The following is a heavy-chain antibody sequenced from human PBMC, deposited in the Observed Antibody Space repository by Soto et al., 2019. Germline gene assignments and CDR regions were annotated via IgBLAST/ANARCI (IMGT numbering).Heavy chain of an antibody. V-gene: IGHV5-51*01. Sequence: VESLKISCKGSGYTFTNYWIGWVRQMPGKGLEWMGIIYPGDSDTKYNPSFQGQVTISADKSITTTYLQWSSLKASDTAIYYGAASIFYYGTAVWGQAITVTVPS. CDR3: AASIFYYGTAV. CDR1: GYTFTNYW. CDR2: IYPGDSDT. J-gene: IGHJ6*02.